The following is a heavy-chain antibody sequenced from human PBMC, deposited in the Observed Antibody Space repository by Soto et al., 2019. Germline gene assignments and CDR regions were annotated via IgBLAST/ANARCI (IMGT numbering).Heavy chain of an antibody. CDR2: ISHSGST. D-gene: IGHD5-18*01. CDR1: GGSISTYY. V-gene: IGHV4-59*01. Sequence: KTSETLSLTCTVSGGSISTYYWSWIRQPPGKGLEWIAYISHSGSTTYNPSLKSRVTISVDTSKNQFSLRLSSVTAADTALYYCARDGYIYGADAFDIWGQGTMVTVSS. J-gene: IGHJ3*02. CDR3: ARDGYIYGADAFDI.